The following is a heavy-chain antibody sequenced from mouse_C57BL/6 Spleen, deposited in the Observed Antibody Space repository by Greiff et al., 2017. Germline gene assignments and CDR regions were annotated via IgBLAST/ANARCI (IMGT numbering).Heavy chain of an antibody. Sequence: QVQLQQSGAELVRPGASVTLSCKASGYTFTDYEMHWVKQTPVHGLEWIGAIDPETGGTAYNQKFKGKAILTADKSSSTASMELRSLTSEDSAVYYGTREGGSSLTEGYCDCWGEGTTLTGSS. J-gene: IGHJ2*01. V-gene: IGHV1-15*01. D-gene: IGHD1-1*01. CDR3: TREGGSSLTEGYCDC. CDR1: GYTFTDYE. CDR2: IDPETGGT.